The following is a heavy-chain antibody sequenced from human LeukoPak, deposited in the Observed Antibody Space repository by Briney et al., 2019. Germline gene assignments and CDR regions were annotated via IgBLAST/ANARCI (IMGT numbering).Heavy chain of an antibody. J-gene: IGHJ4*02. CDR3: ARGSSGSYYRLFYFDY. V-gene: IGHV3-7*01. CDR1: GFTYSSYW. CDR2: IKEDGSEK. Sequence: PGVSLRLSCAASGFTYSSYWMSWVRQAPGKGLEWVANIKEDGSEKYYVDSVRGRFTISRDNAKNSLYLQMNSLRAEDTAVYYCARGSSGSYYRLFYFDYWGQGTLVTVSS. D-gene: IGHD3-10*01.